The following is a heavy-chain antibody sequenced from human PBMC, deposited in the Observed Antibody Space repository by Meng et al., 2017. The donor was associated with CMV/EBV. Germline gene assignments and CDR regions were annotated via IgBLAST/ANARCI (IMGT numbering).Heavy chain of an antibody. V-gene: IGHV3-74*01. D-gene: IGHD3-10*01. CDR3: ARYGEGGWFDP. Sequence: GGSLRLSCAASGFTFSSYWLHWVRQAPGKGLVWVSRINSDGSSTSYADSVKGRFTISRDNAKNTLYLQMSSLRAEDTAVYYCARYGEGGWFDPWGQGTMVTVSS. J-gene: IGHJ5*02. CDR2: INSDGSST. CDR1: GFTFSSYW.